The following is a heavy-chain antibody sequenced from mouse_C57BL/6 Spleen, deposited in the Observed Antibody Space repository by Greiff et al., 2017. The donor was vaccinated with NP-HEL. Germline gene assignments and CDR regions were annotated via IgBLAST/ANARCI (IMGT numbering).Heavy chain of an antibody. J-gene: IGHJ4*01. CDR1: GYTFTSYW. CDR3: AGYAMDY. V-gene: IGHV1-50*01. Sequence: VQLQQPGAELVKPGASVKLSCKASGYTFTSYWMQWVKQRPGQGLEWIGEIDPSDSYTNYNQKFQGKATLTVDTSSSTAYMQLSSLTSEDSAVYYCAGYAMDYWGQGTSVTVSS. CDR2: IDPSDSYT.